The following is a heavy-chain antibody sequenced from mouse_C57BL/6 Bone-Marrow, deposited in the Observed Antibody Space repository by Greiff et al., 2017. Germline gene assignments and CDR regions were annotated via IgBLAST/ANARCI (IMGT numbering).Heavy chain of an antibody. Sequence: QVQLQQPGAELVRPGTSVKLSCKASGYTFTSYWMHWVKQRPGQGLEWIGVIDPSDSYTNYNQKFKGKATLTVDTSSSTAYMQLSSLTSEDSAVYCCARPQGSSYWYFDVWGTGTTVTVSS. CDR3: ARPQGSSYWYFDV. V-gene: IGHV1-59*01. J-gene: IGHJ1*03. CDR1: GYTFTSYW. CDR2: IDPSDSYT. D-gene: IGHD1-1*01.